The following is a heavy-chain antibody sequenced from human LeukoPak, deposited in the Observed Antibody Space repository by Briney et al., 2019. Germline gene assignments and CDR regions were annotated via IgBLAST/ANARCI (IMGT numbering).Heavy chain of an antibody. CDR1: GGSISSYY. V-gene: IGHV4-59*01. J-gene: IGHJ5*02. CDR2: IYYSGST. Sequence: PSETLSLTCTVSGGSISSYYWSWIRQPPGKGLEWIGYIYYSGSTNYNPSLKSRVTISVDTSKNQFSLKLSSVTAADTAVYYSARVKDWFAPWGQGTLVTVSS. CDR3: ARVKDWFAP.